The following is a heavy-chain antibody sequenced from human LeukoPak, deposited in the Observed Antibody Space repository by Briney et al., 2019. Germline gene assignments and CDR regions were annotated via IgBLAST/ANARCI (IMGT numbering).Heavy chain of an antibody. CDR3: ARGAVAGKLDY. CDR2: IYYSGST. J-gene: IGHJ4*02. V-gene: IGHV4-59*01. D-gene: IGHD6-19*01. CDR1: GGSISSYY. Sequence: TSETLSLTCTVSGGSISSYYWSWIRQPPGKGLEWIGYIYYSGSTNYNPSLKSRVTISVDTSKNQFSLKLSSVTAADTAVYYCARGAVAGKLDYWGQGTLVTVSS.